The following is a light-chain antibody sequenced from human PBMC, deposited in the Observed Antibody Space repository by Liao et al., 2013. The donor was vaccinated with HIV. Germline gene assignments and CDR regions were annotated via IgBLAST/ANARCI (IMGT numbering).Light chain of an antibody. V-gene: IGLV3-1*01. J-gene: IGLJ2*01. CDR2: YET. Sequence: SYELTQPPSVSVSPGQTATITCSGDALGDKSPSWYQQKSGQAPVLVISYETDRPSGIPERFSGSSSGNTATLTISGTQAMDEADYYCQTWDSSTACVVFGGGTKLTVL. CDR1: ALGDKS. CDR3: QTWDSSTACVV.